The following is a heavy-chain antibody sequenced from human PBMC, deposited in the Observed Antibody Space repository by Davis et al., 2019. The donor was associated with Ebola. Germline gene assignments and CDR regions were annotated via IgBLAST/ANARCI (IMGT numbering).Heavy chain of an antibody. J-gene: IGHJ6*02. Sequence: GESLKLSCNCSGYRFTKYWIGWVRQMPGKGLESMGIIYSDESDIKYHPSFQGQVTISADNSISTAYLQWSSLRASDTAMYYCARYGLGGSSGGRCYVSVFYYGMDVWGQGTTVTVSS. CDR1: GYRFTKYW. V-gene: IGHV5-51*01. CDR2: IYSDESDI. CDR3: ARYGLGGSSGGRCYVSVFYYGMDV. D-gene: IGHD2-15*01.